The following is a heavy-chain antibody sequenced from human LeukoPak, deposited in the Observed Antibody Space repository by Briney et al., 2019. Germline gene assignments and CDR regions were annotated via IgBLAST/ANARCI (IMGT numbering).Heavy chain of an antibody. CDR3: ARDKHSYYYDSSGYYVFDY. D-gene: IGHD3-22*01. V-gene: IGHV1-18*01. J-gene: IGHJ4*02. CDR1: GHTFTSYG. CDR2: ISAYNGNT. Sequence: ASVTVSCKASGHTFTSYGISWVRQAPGQGLEWMGWISAYNGNTNYAQKLQGRVTMTTDTSTSTAYMELRSLRSDDTAVYYCARDKHSYYYDSSGYYVFDYWGQGTLVTVSS.